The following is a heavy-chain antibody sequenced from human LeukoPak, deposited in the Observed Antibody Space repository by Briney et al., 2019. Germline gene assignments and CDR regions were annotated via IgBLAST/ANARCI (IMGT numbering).Heavy chain of an antibody. CDR2: INTNTGNP. J-gene: IGHJ4*02. Sequence: ASVKVSCKASGYTFTSYPMNWVRQAPGQGLEWMGWINTNTGNPTYAQGFTGRFVFSLDTSVSTAYLQVSSLKAEDTAVYFCAREGAVAGTHFDYWGQGTLVTVSS. V-gene: IGHV7-4-1*02. CDR3: AREGAVAGTHFDY. D-gene: IGHD6-19*01. CDR1: GYTFTSYP.